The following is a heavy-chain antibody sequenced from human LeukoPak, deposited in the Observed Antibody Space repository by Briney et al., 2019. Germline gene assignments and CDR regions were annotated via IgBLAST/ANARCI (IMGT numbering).Heavy chain of an antibody. D-gene: IGHD6-13*01. Sequence: GGSLRLSCAASGFVFRNYFMSWVRQAPGKGLEWVASIKNDGSEKYYVDSVRGRYTISRDNTKNSLYLQMSSLRAEDTAVYYCARVLRSWFYFDYWGQGTLVTVSS. V-gene: IGHV3-7*01. J-gene: IGHJ4*02. CDR1: GFVFRNYF. CDR2: IKNDGSEK. CDR3: ARVLRSWFYFDY.